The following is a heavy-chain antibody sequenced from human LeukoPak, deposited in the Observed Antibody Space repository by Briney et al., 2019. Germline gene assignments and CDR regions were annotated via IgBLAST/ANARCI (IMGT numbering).Heavy chain of an antibody. D-gene: IGHD3-22*01. CDR2: IRYDGSNK. Sequence: GSLRLSCAASGFTFSSYGMHWVRQAPGKGLEWVAFIRYDGSNKYYADSVKGRFTISRDNSKNTLYLQMNSLRAEDTAVYYCAKGTYYYDSSGEFDYWGQGTLVTVSS. CDR3: AKGTYYYDSSGEFDY. V-gene: IGHV3-30*02. J-gene: IGHJ4*02. CDR1: GFTFSSYG.